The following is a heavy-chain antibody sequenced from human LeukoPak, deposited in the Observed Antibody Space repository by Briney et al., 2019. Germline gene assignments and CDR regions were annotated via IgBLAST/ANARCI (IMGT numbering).Heavy chain of an antibody. J-gene: IGHJ4*02. Sequence: GGSLRLSCAASGFTFSSYAMSWVRQAPGKGLEWVSAISGSGGSTYYADSVKGRFTISRDNSKNTLYLQMNSLRAEDTAVYYCAKVTMIVVVITKFDYWGQGTLVTVSS. CDR2: ISGSGGST. CDR1: GFTFSSYA. CDR3: AKVTMIVVVITKFDY. D-gene: IGHD3-22*01. V-gene: IGHV3-23*01.